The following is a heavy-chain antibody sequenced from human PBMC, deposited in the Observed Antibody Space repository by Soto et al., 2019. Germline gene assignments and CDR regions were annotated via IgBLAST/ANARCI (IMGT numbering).Heavy chain of an antibody. D-gene: IGHD6-6*01. V-gene: IGHV4-34*02. J-gene: IGHJ4*02. CDR3: ARTSRFEY. Sequence: QVLLQQWGAGLLKPSETLSLTCAVYGGSFSGYYWSWIRQPPGKGLEWIGEINHSGSTNYNPSLXSXAXXSVDTSKNQFSLKLSSVTAADTAVYYCARTSRFEYWGQGTLVTVSS. CDR2: INHSGST. CDR1: GGSFSGYY.